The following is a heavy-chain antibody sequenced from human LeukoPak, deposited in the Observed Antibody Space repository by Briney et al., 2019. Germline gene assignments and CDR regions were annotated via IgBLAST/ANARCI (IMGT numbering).Heavy chain of an antibody. Sequence: ASVKVSCKASGYTFTGYYMHWVRQAPGQGLEWMGGIIPIFGTANYAQKFQGRVTITADESTSTAYMELSSLRSEDTAVYYCARAPLAPYCSSTSCYTGWFDPWGQGTLVTVSS. CDR2: IIPIFGTA. D-gene: IGHD2-2*02. CDR3: ARAPLAPYCSSTSCYTGWFDP. CDR1: GYTFTGYY. V-gene: IGHV1-69*13. J-gene: IGHJ5*02.